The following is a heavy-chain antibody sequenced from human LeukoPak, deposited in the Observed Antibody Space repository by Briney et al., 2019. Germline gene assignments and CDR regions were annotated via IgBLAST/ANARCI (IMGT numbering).Heavy chain of an antibody. Sequence: HTGGSLRLSCAASGFTFSSYGMHWVRQAPGKGLEWVAFIRYDGSNKYYADSVKGRFTISRDNSKNTLYLQMNSLRAEDTAVYYCAKEQLGDSGYDYPAADYWGQGTLVTVTS. D-gene: IGHD5-12*01. CDR2: IRYDGSNK. CDR1: GFTFSSYG. J-gene: IGHJ4*02. CDR3: AKEQLGDSGYDYPAADY. V-gene: IGHV3-30*02.